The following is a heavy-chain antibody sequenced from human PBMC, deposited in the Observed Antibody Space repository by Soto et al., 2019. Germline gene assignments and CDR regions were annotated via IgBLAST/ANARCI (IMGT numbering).Heavy chain of an antibody. Sequence: QVQLVQSGAEVKKPGSSVKVSCKASGGTFSSYTVSWVRQAPGQGLEWMGRIIPILGIANYAQKFQGRVTITAAKSPGTAYMELSSLRFEDTAVYYCANPPRYWGQGILVTVSS. J-gene: IGHJ4*02. V-gene: IGHV1-69*02. CDR3: ANPPRY. CDR2: IIPILGIA. CDR1: GGTFSSYT.